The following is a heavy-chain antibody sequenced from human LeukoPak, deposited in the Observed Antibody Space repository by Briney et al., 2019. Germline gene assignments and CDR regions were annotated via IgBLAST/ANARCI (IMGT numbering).Heavy chain of an antibody. Sequence: SETLSLTCTVSGGSISSSSYYWGWIRQPPGKGLEWIGSIYYSGSTYHNPSLKSRVTISVDTSKNQFSLKLSSVTAADTAVYYCARDKYSSSPYNWFDPWGQGTLVTVSS. V-gene: IGHV4-39*07. CDR2: IYYSGST. CDR3: ARDKYSSSPYNWFDP. CDR1: GGSISSSSYY. J-gene: IGHJ5*02. D-gene: IGHD6-13*01.